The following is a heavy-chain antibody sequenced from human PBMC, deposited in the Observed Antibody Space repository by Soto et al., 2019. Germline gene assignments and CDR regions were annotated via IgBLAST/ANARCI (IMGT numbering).Heavy chain of an antibody. Sequence: PSETLSLTCTVSGGSISSSSYYWGWIRQPPGKGLEWIGSIYYSGSTYYNPSLKSRVTISVDTSKNQFSLKLSSVTAADTAVYYWGRTAIAAAGTLDYWGQGTLVTVS. J-gene: IGHJ4*02. CDR3: GRTAIAAAGTLDY. D-gene: IGHD6-13*01. CDR2: IYYSGST. CDR1: GGSISSSSYY. V-gene: IGHV4-39*01.